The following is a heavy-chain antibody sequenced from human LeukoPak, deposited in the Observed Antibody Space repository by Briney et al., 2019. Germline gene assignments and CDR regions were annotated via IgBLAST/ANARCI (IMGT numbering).Heavy chain of an antibody. D-gene: IGHD2-15*01. V-gene: IGHV4-34*01. Sequence: PSETLSLTCAVYGGSFSGYYWSWTRQPPGKGLEWIGEIDHSGSTNYNPSLKSRVTISVDTSKNQFSLKLSSVTAADTAVYYCARRVVGVVVVAAIADCFDPWGQGTLVTVSS. J-gene: IGHJ5*02. CDR1: GGSFSGYY. CDR3: ARRVVGVVVVAAIADCFDP. CDR2: IDHSGST.